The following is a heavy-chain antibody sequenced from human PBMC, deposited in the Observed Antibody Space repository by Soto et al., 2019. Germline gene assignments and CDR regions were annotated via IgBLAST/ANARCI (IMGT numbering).Heavy chain of an antibody. CDR2: IWYDVNNR. D-gene: IGHD3-22*01. V-gene: IGHV3-33*01. Sequence: QVQLVESGGGVVQPGRSRRLSCAASGFTFSSYAMHWVRQAPGKGLEWVARIWYDVNNRYYADSVKGRFTISRDNSKNPLYLQVTSLRTEDTAVYSCARGRVATSAPAYYYDSTGYNDYWRQRTLVPVSS. CDR1: GFTFSSYA. CDR3: ARGRVATSAPAYYYDSTGYNDY. J-gene: IGHJ4*02.